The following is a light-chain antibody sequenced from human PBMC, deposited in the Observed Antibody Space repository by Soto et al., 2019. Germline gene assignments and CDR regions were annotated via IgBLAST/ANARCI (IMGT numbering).Light chain of an antibody. V-gene: IGLV1-47*01. Sequence: QSVLTQPPSASGTPGQRVTISCSGSSSNIGSNYVYWYQQLPGTAPKLLIYRNNQRPSGVRDRFSGSKSGTSASLAISGLRSEDVADYYCAAWDDSLRVVFGGGTKLTVL. J-gene: IGLJ2*01. CDR1: SSNIGSNY. CDR3: AAWDDSLRVV. CDR2: RNN.